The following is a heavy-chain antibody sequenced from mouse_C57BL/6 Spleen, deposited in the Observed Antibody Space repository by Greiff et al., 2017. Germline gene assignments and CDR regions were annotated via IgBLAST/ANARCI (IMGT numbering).Heavy chain of an antibody. D-gene: IGHD3-2*02. CDR3: ARSRLAQATGWFAY. CDR2: INPNNGGT. Sequence: EVQLHQSGPELVKPGASVKISCKASGYTFTDFYMNWVKQSHGKSLEWIGDINPNNGGTSYNQKFKGKATLTVAKSSSTAYMELRSLTSEDSAVYYCARSRLAQATGWFAYWGQGTLVTVSA. CDR1: GYTFTDFY. J-gene: IGHJ3*01. V-gene: IGHV1-26*01.